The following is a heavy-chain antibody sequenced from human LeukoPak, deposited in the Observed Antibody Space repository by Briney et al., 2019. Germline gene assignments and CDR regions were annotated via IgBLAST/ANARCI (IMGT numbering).Heavy chain of an antibody. J-gene: IGHJ4*02. D-gene: IGHD3-22*01. Sequence: SETLSLTCTVSGGSISDYYWSWIRQPPGKGLEWIGYIYYSGSTNYNPSLKSRVTISVDTSKNQFSLKLSSVTAADTAVYYCAREEYDSSGYLGYWGQGTLVTVSS. CDR3: AREEYDSSGYLGY. V-gene: IGHV4-59*01. CDR1: GGSISDYY. CDR2: IYYSGST.